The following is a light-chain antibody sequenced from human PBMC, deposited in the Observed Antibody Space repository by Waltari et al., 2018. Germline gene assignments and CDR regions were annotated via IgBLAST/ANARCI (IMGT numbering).Light chain of an antibody. J-gene: IGLJ3*02. Sequence: QSVLTQPPSVSGAPGQSVTISCTGSSSNIGAGSDVHWYHQLPGTATKHLIYGTSLRPSGVPDRFSGSKSGTSASLAITGLQAEDEADYYCQSYDSSLSGSVFGGGTKLTVL. V-gene: IGLV1-40*01. CDR1: SSNIGAGSD. CDR2: GTS. CDR3: QSYDSSLSGSV.